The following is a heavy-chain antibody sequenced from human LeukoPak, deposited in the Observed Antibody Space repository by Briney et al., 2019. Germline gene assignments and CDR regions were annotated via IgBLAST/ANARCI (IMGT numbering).Heavy chain of an antibody. CDR1: GGSISSGSYY. D-gene: IGHD6-19*01. CDR3: ARTYSSGWYYFDY. J-gene: IGHJ4*02. Sequence: KPSETLSLTCTVSGGSISSGSYYWSWIRQPAGKGLEWIGRIYTSGSTNYNPSLKSRVTISVDTSKNQFSLKLSSVTAADTAVYYCARTYSSGWYYFDYWGQGTLVTVSS. V-gene: IGHV4-61*02. CDR2: IYTSGST.